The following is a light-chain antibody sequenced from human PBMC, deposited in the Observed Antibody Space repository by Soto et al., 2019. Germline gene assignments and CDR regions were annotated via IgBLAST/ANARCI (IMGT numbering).Light chain of an antibody. J-gene: IGKJ1*01. CDR2: DTS. CDR1: QSVSSS. Sequence: EIVLTQSPATLSLSPGERATLSCRASQSVSSSLTWYQLKPGQAPSLLIYDTSNRATGIPARFSGSGSATDYSLTISSLGPEDFAVYYCQQRSHWPGTFGQGTKVEIK. V-gene: IGKV3-11*01. CDR3: QQRSHWPGT.